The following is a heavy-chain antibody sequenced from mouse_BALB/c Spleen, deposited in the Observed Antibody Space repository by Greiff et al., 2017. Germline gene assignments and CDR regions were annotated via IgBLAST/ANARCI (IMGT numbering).Heavy chain of an antibody. D-gene: IGHD2-4*01. CDR3: ARGGDYDGAMDY. J-gene: IGHJ2*01. Sequence: EVKLVESGGGLVKPGGSLKLSCAASGFTFSDYYMYWVRQTPEKRLEWVATISDGGSYTYYPDSVKGRFTISRDNAKNNLYLQMSSLKSEDTAMYYCARGGDYDGAMDYWGQGTTLTVSS. V-gene: IGHV5-4*02. CDR1: GFTFSDYY. CDR2: ISDGGSYT.